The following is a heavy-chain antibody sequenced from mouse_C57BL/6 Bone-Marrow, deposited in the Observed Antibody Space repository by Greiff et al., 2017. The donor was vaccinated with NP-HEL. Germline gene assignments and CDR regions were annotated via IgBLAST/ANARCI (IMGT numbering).Heavy chain of an antibody. V-gene: IGHV5-16*01. J-gene: IGHJ1*03. CDR2: INYDGSST. Sequence: DVKLVESEGGLVQPGSSMKLSCTASGFTFSDYYMAWVRQVPEKGLEWVANINYDGSSTYYLDSLKSRFIISRDNAKNILYLQMSSLKSEDTATYYCARDLVWYFDVWGTGTTVTVSS. CDR3: ARDLVWYFDV. CDR1: GFTFSDYY.